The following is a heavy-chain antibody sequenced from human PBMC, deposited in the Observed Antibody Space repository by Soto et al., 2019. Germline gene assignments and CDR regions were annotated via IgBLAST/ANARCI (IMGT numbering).Heavy chain of an antibody. J-gene: IGHJ5*01. CDR3: ARDKGYNLLDS. V-gene: IGHV4-4*02. CDR1: GASISSTYW. Sequence: SETLSLTCFVSGASISSTYWWSWVRQTPGKRLEWIGQIYHTGTTSYNPSLKSRVTISVDTSKNQFSLNLSSVTAADTAVYYCARDKGYNLLDSWGQGSLVIGSS. CDR2: IYHTGTT.